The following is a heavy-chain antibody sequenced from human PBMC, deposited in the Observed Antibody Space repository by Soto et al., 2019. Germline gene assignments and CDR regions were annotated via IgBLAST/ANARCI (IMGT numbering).Heavy chain of an antibody. D-gene: IGHD3-10*01. Sequence: EVQLVESGGGLVQPGGSLRLSCAASGFTVSSNYMSWVRQAPGKGLEWVSVIYSGGSTYYADSVKGRFIISRHNSKNTLYLQMNSLRAEDTAVYYCARDGFGMVRGVYDYWGQGTLVTVSS. J-gene: IGHJ4*02. CDR2: IYSGGST. CDR3: ARDGFGMVRGVYDY. CDR1: GFTVSSNY. V-gene: IGHV3-53*04.